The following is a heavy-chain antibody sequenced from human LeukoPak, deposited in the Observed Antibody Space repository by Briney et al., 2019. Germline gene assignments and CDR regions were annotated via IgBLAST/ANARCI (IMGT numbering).Heavy chain of an antibody. CDR2: IYSGGST. Sequence: GGSLRLSCAASGFTVRSNYMSWVRQAPGKGLEWVSVIYSGGSTYYADSVKGRFTISRDNSKNTLYLQMNSLRAEDTAVYYCARDSGAMVREVNFDYWGQGTLVTVSS. D-gene: IGHD3-10*01. J-gene: IGHJ4*02. V-gene: IGHV3-53*01. CDR3: ARDSGAMVREVNFDY. CDR1: GFTVRSNY.